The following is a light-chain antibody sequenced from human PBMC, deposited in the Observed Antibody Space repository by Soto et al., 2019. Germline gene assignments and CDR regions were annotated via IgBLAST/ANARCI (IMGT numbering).Light chain of an antibody. V-gene: IGKV1-9*01. CDR2: GAS. CDR3: QQLSDYPRT. J-gene: IGKJ2*01. CDR1: QGIGTY. Sequence: DIQLTQSPSFLSASVGDRVTITCRASQGIGTYLAWYQQMSGRAPQLLIFGASTLHSGVPSRFSGSGSVTEFTLTISSLQPEDFGTYYCQQLSDYPRTFGQGTKLEIK.